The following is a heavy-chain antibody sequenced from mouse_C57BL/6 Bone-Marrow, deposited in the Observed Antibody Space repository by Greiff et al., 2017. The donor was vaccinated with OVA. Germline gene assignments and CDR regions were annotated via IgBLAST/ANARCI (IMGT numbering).Heavy chain of an antibody. Sequence: QVQLKESGPELVKPGASVKISCKASGYAFSSSWMNWVKQRPGKGLEWIGRIYPGDGDTNYNGKFKGKATLTADKSSSTAYMQLSSLTSEDSAVYFCARGYYDYDVYYFDYWGQGTTLTVSS. J-gene: IGHJ2*01. V-gene: IGHV1-82*01. CDR3: ARGYYDYDVYYFDY. D-gene: IGHD2-4*01. CDR1: GYAFSSSW. CDR2: IYPGDGDT.